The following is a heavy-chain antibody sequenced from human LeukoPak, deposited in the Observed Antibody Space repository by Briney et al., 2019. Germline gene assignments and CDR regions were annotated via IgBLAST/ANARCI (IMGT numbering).Heavy chain of an antibody. Sequence: GGSLRLSCVASGFTFSSYAMSWVRQAPGKGLEWVSAITGRGDRTYYADSVKGRFTISRDNSKNTLYLQMNSLRDTAVHYLACYRSIPCYWGQGTLVTVSS. CDR2: ITGRGDRT. J-gene: IGHJ4*02. D-gene: IGHD2-2*01. V-gene: IGHV3-23*01. CDR1: GFTFSSYA. CDR3: ACYRSIPCY.